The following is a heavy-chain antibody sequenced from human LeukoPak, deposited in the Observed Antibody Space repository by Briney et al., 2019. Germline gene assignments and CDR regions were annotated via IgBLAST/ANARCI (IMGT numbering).Heavy chain of an antibody. CDR2: ISSDANKN. Sequence: GGSLRLSCAASGITFSRYGIHWVRQAPGEGLEWVAFISSDANKNFYADSVEGRFTISRDNSKNTLYLQMNSLRAEDTALYYCAKTIFGVVDDAFDVWGQGTMVTVSS. CDR1: GITFSRYG. V-gene: IGHV3-30*18. J-gene: IGHJ3*01. CDR3: AKTIFGVVDDAFDV. D-gene: IGHD3-3*01.